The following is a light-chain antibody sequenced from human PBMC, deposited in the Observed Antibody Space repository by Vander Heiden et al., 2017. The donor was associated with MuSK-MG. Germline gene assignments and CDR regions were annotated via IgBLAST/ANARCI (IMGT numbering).Light chain of an antibody. CDR3: LQDDSSPQT. CDR2: GAS. V-gene: IGKV3-20*01. J-gene: IGKJ1*01. CDR1: QRVSNSY. Sequence: ETVLTQSPVTLSLSPGERATLSCRASQRVSNSYLAWYQQKPGQAPRLLIYGASSMATGIPDRLSGSGSGTDFTLTISRLEPEDFAVYYCLQDDSSPQTFGQGTKVEIK.